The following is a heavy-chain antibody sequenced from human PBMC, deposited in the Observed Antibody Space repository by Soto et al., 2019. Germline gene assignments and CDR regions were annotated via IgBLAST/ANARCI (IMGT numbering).Heavy chain of an antibody. V-gene: IGHV4-59*01. CDR3: ARDLWGYCGADCYPLDV. CDR1: GGSISSYY. D-gene: IGHD2-21*02. J-gene: IGHJ6*02. Sequence: QVRLQESGPGLVKPSETLSLTCTVSGGSISSYYWSWIRQPPGKGLEWIGYMYNTGSTIYNPSLTSRVTISVDTSKTQFSLKLNSVTAADTAVYYCARDLWGYCGADCYPLDVWGQGTTVTVSS. CDR2: MYNTGST.